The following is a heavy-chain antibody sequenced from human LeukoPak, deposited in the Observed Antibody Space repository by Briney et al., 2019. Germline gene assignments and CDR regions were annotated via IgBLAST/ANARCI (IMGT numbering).Heavy chain of an antibody. J-gene: IGHJ4*02. CDR2: ISSSSSYI. Sequence: ISSSSSYIYYADSVKGRFTISRDNAKNSLYLQMNSLRAEDTAVYYCATSASYSIHYFDYWGQGTLVTVSS. D-gene: IGHD6-13*01. CDR3: ATSASYSIHYFDY. V-gene: IGHV3-21*01.